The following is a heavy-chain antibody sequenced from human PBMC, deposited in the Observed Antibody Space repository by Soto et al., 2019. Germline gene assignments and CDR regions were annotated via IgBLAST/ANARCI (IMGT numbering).Heavy chain of an antibody. Sequence: SETLSLTCTVSGGSISSYYWSWIRQPPGKGLEWIGYIYYSGSTNYNPSLKSRVTISVDTSKNQFSLKLSSVTAADTAVYYCARVVTPLAILGRFDHWGQGTLVTVSS. CDR3: ARVVTPLAILGRFDH. V-gene: IGHV4-59*01. J-gene: IGHJ5*02. CDR1: GGSISSYY. D-gene: IGHD2-15*01. CDR2: IYYSGST.